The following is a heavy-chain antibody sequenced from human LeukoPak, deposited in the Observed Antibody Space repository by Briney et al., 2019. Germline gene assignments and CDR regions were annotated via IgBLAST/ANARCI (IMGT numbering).Heavy chain of an antibody. J-gene: IGHJ4*02. D-gene: IGHD3-22*01. CDR1: GGSLSVYY. V-gene: IGHV4-34*01. CDR3: ARGTQTYYDKAPVDY. Sequence: PSETLSLTCALYGGSLSVYYWSCIPHPPGERLEWMGEINHSGDTNYNPSLKSRVTISVDTSKSQFSLKLSSVTAADTAVYYCARGTQTYYDKAPVDYWGQGTLVTVSS. CDR2: INHSGDT.